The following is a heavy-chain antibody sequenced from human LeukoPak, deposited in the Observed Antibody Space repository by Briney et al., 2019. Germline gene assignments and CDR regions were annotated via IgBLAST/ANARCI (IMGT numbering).Heavy chain of an antibody. D-gene: IGHD3-10*01. Sequence: GGSLRLSCAASGFTLNDYYMSWIRQAPGKGLEWVSYISNSGNYANYADSVRGRFTISRDSAKNSMYLQMNSLRVEDTAVYYCARRRYYLDYWGQGTLVTVSS. V-gene: IGHV3-11*06. CDR1: GFTLNDYY. CDR3: ARRRYYLDY. CDR2: ISNSGNYA. J-gene: IGHJ4*02.